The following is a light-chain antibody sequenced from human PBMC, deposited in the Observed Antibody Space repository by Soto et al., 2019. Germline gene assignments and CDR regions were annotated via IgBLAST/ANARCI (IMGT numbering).Light chain of an antibody. J-gene: IGLJ3*02. CDR3: QSADSSGTSGV. CDR2: KDS. V-gene: IGLV3-25*02. CDR1: VLAKQY. Sequence: SYELTQPPSVSVSPGQTARITCSGDVLAKQYAYWYQQKPGQAPVMVIYKDSERPSGIPERFSGSRSGTTVTLTISGVQAEDEADYYCQSADSSGTSGVFGGGTKLTVL.